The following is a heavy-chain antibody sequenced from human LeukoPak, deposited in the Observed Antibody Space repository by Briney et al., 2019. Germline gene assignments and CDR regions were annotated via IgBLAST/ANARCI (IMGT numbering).Heavy chain of an antibody. J-gene: IGHJ5*02. CDR3: ARTQYYYDSSGYGYWFDP. Sequence: EPSETLSLTCAVSGYSISSSNWWGWIRQPPGKGLEWIGYIYYSGSIYYNPSLKSRVTMSVDTSKNQFSLKLSSVTAVDTAVYYCARTQYYYDSSGYGYWFDPWGQGTLVTVSS. V-gene: IGHV4-28*05. CDR2: IYYSGSI. CDR1: GYSISSSNW. D-gene: IGHD3-22*01.